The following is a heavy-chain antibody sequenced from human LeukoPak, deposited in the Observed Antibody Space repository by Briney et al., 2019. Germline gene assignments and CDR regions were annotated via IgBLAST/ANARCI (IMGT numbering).Heavy chain of an antibody. V-gene: IGHV3-13*01. CDR2: IGTGGDT. J-gene: IGHJ4*02. CDR1: GFIFNNYA. CDR3: VRQKTPHGNFDY. Sequence: QSGGSLRLSCAGSGFIFNNYAMHWVRQATGKGLEWVSAIGTGGDTYYPASVKGRFTISRENAKNSLYLQMNSLRAEDTAVYYCVRQKTPHGNFDYWGQGTLVAVSS. D-gene: IGHD1-26*01.